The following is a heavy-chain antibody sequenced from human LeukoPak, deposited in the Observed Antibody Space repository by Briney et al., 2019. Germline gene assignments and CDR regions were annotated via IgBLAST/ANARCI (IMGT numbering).Heavy chain of an antibody. V-gene: IGHV1-24*01. Sequence: ASVKVSCKVSGYTLTELSMHWVRQAPGEGLEWMGGFDPEDGETIYAQKLQGRVTMTTDTSTSTAYMDLRGLRSDDTAVYYCARGYDYGDYVGDFDYWGQGTLVTVSS. CDR3: ARGYDYGDYVGDFDY. J-gene: IGHJ4*02. CDR1: GYTLTELS. D-gene: IGHD4-17*01. CDR2: FDPEDGET.